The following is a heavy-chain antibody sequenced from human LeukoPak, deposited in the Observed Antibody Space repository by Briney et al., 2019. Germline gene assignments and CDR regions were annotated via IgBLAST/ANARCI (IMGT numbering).Heavy chain of an antibody. CDR3: ARVPPVGGTKVYWFDP. CDR1: GYTFTSYG. J-gene: IGHJ5*02. CDR2: ISAYNGNT. Sequence: ASVKVSCKASGYTFTSYGISWVRQAPGQGLEWMGRISAYNGNTNYAQKLQGRVTMTTDTSTSTAYMELRSLRSDDTAVYYCARVPPVGGTKVYWFDPWGQGTLVTVSS. V-gene: IGHV1-18*01. D-gene: IGHD1-26*01.